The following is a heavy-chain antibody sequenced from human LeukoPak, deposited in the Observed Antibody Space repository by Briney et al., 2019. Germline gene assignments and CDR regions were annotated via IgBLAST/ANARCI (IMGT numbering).Heavy chain of an antibody. CDR2: IRYEGSNK. Sequence: PGGSLRLSCAASGFTLSSYGMHWVRQAPGKGRGCVAFIRYEGSNKYYRDSGEGRFTISRDNSKNTLYLQMNSLRAEDTAVYYCAKVSVVPAAPGVDIWGQGTMVTVSS. D-gene: IGHD2-2*01. J-gene: IGHJ3*02. V-gene: IGHV3-30*02. CDR1: GFTLSSYG. CDR3: AKVSVVPAAPGVDI.